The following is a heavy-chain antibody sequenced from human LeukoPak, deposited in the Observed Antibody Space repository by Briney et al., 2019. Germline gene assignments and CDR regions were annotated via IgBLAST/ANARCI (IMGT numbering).Heavy chain of an antibody. J-gene: IGHJ4*02. CDR1: GYTFTGNY. D-gene: IGHD6-19*01. Sequence: GASVKVSCKTSGYTFTGNYLHWVQQAPGQGLEWMGWINPNRGGTNYAQKLQGRVTMTRDTSVTTAYMELSRLTSDDTAVYYCARQASSAWYPDHWGQGTLVTVSS. CDR2: INPNRGGT. V-gene: IGHV1-2*02. CDR3: ARQASSAWYPDH.